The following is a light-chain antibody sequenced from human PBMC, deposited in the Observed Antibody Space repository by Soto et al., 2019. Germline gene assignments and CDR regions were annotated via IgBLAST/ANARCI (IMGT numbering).Light chain of an antibody. Sequence: QSALTQPASVSGSPGQSITISCTGTSSDVGGYNYVSWYQQHPGEAPKLMIYDVSNRPSGVSNRFSGSKSGNTASLTISGLQGEDEADYYCSSYTSSSTRVFGGGTKLTVL. CDR2: DVS. CDR3: SSYTSSSTRV. V-gene: IGLV2-14*03. J-gene: IGLJ2*01. CDR1: SSDVGGYNY.